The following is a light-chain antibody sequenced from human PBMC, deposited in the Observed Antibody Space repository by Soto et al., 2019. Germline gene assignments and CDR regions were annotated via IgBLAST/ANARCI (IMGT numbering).Light chain of an antibody. CDR3: TSYAGSNNFFYV. Sequence: QSALTQPPSASGSPGQSVTISCTGTSSDVGGYNYVSWYQQHPGKAPKLMIYEVIKRPSGVPDRFSGSKSGNPASLTVSGLQAEDEADYYCTSYAGSNNFFYVFGTGTKLTVL. V-gene: IGLV2-8*01. J-gene: IGLJ1*01. CDR1: SSDVGGYNY. CDR2: EVI.